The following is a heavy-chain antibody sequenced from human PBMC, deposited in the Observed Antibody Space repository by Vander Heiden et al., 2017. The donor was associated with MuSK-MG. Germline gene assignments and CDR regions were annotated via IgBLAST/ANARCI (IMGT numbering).Heavy chain of an antibody. Sequence: EVQLWGSGGALFRLGGPLSFPCPPLDSPFRGSWSPGVRQAPGKGLVWVSRINSDGSSTSYADSVKGRFTISRDNAKNTLYLQMNSLRAEDTAVYYCAGPVADYDFWSGYWDNWFDPWGQGTLVTVSS. CDR1: DSPFRGSW. J-gene: IGHJ5*02. D-gene: IGHD3-3*01. CDR2: INSDGSST. CDR3: AGPVADYDFWSGYWDNWFDP. V-gene: IGHV3-74*01.